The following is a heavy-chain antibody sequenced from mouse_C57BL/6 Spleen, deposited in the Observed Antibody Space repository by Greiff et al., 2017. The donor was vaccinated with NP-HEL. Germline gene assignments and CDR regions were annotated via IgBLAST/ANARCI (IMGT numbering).Heavy chain of an antibody. D-gene: IGHD2-3*01. CDR1: GYTFTSYW. J-gene: IGHJ4*01. Sequence: VQLQQPGAELVRPGSSVKLSCKASGYTFTSYWMHWVKQRPIQGLEWIGNIDPSDSETHYNQKFKDKATLTVDKSSSTAYMQLSSLTSEDSAVYYCARGDGRYAMDYWGQGTSVTVSS. V-gene: IGHV1-52*01. CDR3: ARGDGRYAMDY. CDR2: IDPSDSET.